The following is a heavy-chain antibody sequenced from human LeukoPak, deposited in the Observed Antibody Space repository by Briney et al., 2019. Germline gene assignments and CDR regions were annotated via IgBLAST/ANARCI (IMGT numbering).Heavy chain of an antibody. Sequence: GESLRLSCAASGFTFDDYAMHWVRQAPGKGLEWVSGISWNSVDIGYGDSVKGRFTISRDNAKNSLFLQMNSLRADDTALYYCAKVSYDSSGSYFSLDYWGQGTLVTVSS. J-gene: IGHJ4*02. V-gene: IGHV3-9*01. CDR2: ISWNSVDI. CDR1: GFTFDDYA. CDR3: AKVSYDSSGSYFSLDY. D-gene: IGHD3-22*01.